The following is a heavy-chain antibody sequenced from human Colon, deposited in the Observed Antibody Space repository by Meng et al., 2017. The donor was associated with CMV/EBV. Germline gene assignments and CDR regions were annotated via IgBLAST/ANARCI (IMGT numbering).Heavy chain of an antibody. J-gene: IGHJ4*02. CDR3: AREEVTKRFDF. D-gene: IGHD4-17*01. CDR1: GVSVSNNNVA. V-gene: IGHV6-1*01. Sequence: ISGVSVSNNNVAWNWIRQSPSRGLEWLGRTYYRSKWFNDYAVSVKGRITVNPDTSKNQFSLQLNSVTPEDTAVYYCAREEVTKRFDFWGQGSLVTVSS. CDR2: TYYRSKWFN.